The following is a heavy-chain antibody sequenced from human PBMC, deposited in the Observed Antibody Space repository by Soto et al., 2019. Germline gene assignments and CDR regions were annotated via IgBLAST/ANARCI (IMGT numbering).Heavy chain of an antibody. CDR1: GYSFTNYW. V-gene: IGHV5-10-1*01. J-gene: IGHJ4*02. CDR2: IDPDDSYT. D-gene: IGHD2-15*01. Sequence: GESLKISCKGSGYSFTNYWINWVRQMPGKGLEWMGRIDPDDSYTNYSPSFQGHVTISVDKSISTAYLQWSSLQASDTAIYYCGRLPPPTYCSGSTCSGYWGQGTLVTVSS. CDR3: GRLPPPTYCSGSTCSGY.